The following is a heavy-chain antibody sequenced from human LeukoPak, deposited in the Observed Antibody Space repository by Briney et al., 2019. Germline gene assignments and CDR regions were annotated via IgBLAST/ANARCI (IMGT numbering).Heavy chain of an antibody. CDR3: ARDTAMVGGFDY. V-gene: IGHV3-21*01. CDR2: ISSSSSYI. CDR1: GFTVSSNE. D-gene: IGHD5-18*01. Sequence: GGSLRLSCAASGFTVSSNEMSWVRQAPGKGLEWVSSISSSSSYIYYADSVKGRFTISRDNAKNSLYLQMNSLRAEDTAVYYCARDTAMVGGFDYWGQGTLVTVSS. J-gene: IGHJ4*02.